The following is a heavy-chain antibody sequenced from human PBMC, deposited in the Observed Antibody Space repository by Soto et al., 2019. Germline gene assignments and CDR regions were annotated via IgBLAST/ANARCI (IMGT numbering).Heavy chain of an antibody. Sequence: ASVKVSCKVSGYTPTELSMHWVRQTPGKGLEWMGGLDPEDGEIIYAQKFQGRVTMTEDTSTDTAYMELSSLRSEDTAVYYCATVAVAYYDILTGFDDWGQGSLVT. V-gene: IGHV1-24*01. D-gene: IGHD3-9*01. CDR3: ATVAVAYYDILTGFDD. J-gene: IGHJ4*02. CDR2: LDPEDGEI. CDR1: GYTPTELS.